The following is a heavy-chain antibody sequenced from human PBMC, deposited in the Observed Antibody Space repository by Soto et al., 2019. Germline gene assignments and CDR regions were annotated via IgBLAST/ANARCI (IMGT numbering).Heavy chain of an antibody. CDR1: GGTFSSYA. CDR3: ARATVLRFLEHPPDY. V-gene: IGHV1-69*06. D-gene: IGHD3-3*01. Sequence: QVQLVQSGAEVKKPGSSVKVSCKASGGTFSSYAISWVRQAPGQGLEWMGGIIPIFGTANYAQKFQGRVTITADKSTSTAYMERSSLRSEDTAVYYCARATVLRFLEHPPDYWGQGTLVTVSS. CDR2: IIPIFGTA. J-gene: IGHJ4*02.